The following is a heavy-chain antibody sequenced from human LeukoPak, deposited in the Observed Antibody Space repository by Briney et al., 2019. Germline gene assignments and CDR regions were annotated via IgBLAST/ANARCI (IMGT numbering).Heavy chain of an antibody. Sequence: SETLSLTCTVSGASISSSFWTWIRQSPGKGLEWLGYIYYTGNTNLNPSLKSRLTISLDTSKNQFSLRLSSVTAADTAIYYCARRMTVSATNWFDPWGQGTLVTVSS. J-gene: IGHJ5*02. CDR3: ARRMTVSATNWFDP. D-gene: IGHD5/OR15-5a*01. CDR1: GASISSSF. V-gene: IGHV4-59*01. CDR2: IYYTGNT.